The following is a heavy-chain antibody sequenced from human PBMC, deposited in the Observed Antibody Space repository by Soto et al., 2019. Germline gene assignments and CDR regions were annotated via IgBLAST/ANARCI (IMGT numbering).Heavy chain of an antibody. CDR1: GFTFSSYG. CDR3: AKDPYSSSWYINYYYGMDV. V-gene: IGHV3-30*18. D-gene: IGHD6-13*01. CDR2: ISYDGSNK. J-gene: IGHJ6*02. Sequence: GGSLRLSCAASGFTFSSYGMHWVRQAPGKGLEWVAVISYDGSNKYYADSVKGRFTISRDNSKNTLYLQMNSLRAEDTAVYYCAKDPYSSSWYINYYYGMDVWGQGTTVTVSS.